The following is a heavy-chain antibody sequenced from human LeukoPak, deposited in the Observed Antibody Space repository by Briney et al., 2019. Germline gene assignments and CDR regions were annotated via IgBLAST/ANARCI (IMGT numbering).Heavy chain of an antibody. J-gene: IGHJ4*02. D-gene: IGHD3-10*01. CDR1: GGSISSYY. V-gene: IGHV4-59*08. CDR2: IYYSGST. CDR3: ARVTYGSGSYYSFDY. Sequence: SETLSLTCTVSGGSISSYYWSWIRQPPGKGLEWIGYIYYSGSTYYNPSLKSRVTISVDTSKNQFSLKLSSVTAADTAVYYCARVTYGSGSYYSFDYWGQGTLVTVSS.